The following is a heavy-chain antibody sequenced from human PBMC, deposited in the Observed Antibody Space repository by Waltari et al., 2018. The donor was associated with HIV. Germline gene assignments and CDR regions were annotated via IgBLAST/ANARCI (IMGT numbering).Heavy chain of an antibody. D-gene: IGHD3-22*01. J-gene: IGHJ5*02. CDR1: GFSLSTSGVA. V-gene: IGHV2-5*01. CDR2: IYWNEDK. Sequence: QITLKESGPMLVKPTQTLTLTCTFSGFSLSTSGVAVGWIRQPPGKALEWLALIYWNEDKRYSPSLKSRLTITKDTSNNQVVLTMANMDSVDTATYYCAHKPPYQYDSTGSKNWFDPWGQGTLVTVSS. CDR3: AHKPPYQYDSTGSKNWFDP.